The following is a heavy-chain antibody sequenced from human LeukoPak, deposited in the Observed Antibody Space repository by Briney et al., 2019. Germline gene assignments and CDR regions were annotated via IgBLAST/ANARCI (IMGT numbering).Heavy chain of an antibody. CDR1: GGSFSGYY. CDR3: ARARAVRFLDY. Sequence: SETLSLTCAVYGGSFSGYYWSWIRQPPGKGLEWIGEINHSGSPNYNPSLKSRVTISVDTSKNQFSLKLSSVTAADTAVYYCARARAVRFLDYWGQGTLVTVSS. V-gene: IGHV4-34*01. J-gene: IGHJ4*02. CDR2: INHSGSP. D-gene: IGHD3-3*01.